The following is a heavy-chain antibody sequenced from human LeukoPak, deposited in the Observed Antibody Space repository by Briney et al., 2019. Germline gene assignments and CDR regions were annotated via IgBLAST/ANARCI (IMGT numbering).Heavy chain of an antibody. CDR1: GFTFSNYG. Sequence: GGSLRLSCAASGFTFSNYGIHWVRQAPGKGLEWVAVISYDGSNKYYADSVKGRFTISRDNSKNTLYLQMNSLRAEDTAVYYCARASSGSYYGGYLPDYFDYWGQGTLVTVSS. CDR2: ISYDGSNK. D-gene: IGHD1-26*01. J-gene: IGHJ4*02. V-gene: IGHV3-30*03. CDR3: ARASSGSYYGGYLPDYFDY.